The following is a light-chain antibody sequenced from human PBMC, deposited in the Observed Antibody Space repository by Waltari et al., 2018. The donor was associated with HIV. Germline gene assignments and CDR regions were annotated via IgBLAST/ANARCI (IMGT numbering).Light chain of an antibody. CDR3: QQYGSSPGT. Sequence: EIVLTQSPGTLSLSPGERATLSCRASQSVSSSYLAWYQQTPGQAPRPLISGASSRATGIPDRFSGSGSETDFALTISRLKPEDFAVYYCQQYGSSPGTFGQGTKVEIK. V-gene: IGKV3-20*01. CDR2: GAS. J-gene: IGKJ1*01. CDR1: QSVSSSY.